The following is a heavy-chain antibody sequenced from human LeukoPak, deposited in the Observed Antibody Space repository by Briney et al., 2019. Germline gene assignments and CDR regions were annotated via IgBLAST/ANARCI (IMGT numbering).Heavy chain of an antibody. D-gene: IGHD3-22*01. V-gene: IGHV3-23*01. CDR3: AKDSSGYYWPAAYYFDY. Sequence: GGSLRLTCAASGFTFSHRAMSWVRQAPGKGLEWVSGISGSGGSTYYADSVKGRFTISRDNSKNTLYLQMNSLRAEDTAVYYCAKDSSGYYWPAAYYFDYWGQGTLVTVSS. CDR2: ISGSGGST. CDR1: GFTFSHRA. J-gene: IGHJ4*02.